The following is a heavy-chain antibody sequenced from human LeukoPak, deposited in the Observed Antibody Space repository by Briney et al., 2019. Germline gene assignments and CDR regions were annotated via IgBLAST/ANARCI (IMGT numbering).Heavy chain of an antibody. CDR2: IYYSGST. J-gene: IGHJ4*02. D-gene: IGHD5-12*01. CDR3: ARRRGYSGYDLDY. CDR1: GFTFSSYA. V-gene: IGHV4-59*08. Sequence: GSLRLSCAASGFTFSSYATSWVRQAPGKGLEWIGYIYYSGSTNYNPSLKSRVTISVDTSKNQFSLKLSSVTAADTAVYYCARRRGYSGYDLDYWGQGTLVTVSS.